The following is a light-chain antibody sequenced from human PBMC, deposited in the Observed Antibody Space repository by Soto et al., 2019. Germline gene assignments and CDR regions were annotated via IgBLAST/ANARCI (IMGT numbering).Light chain of an antibody. Sequence: DLQMTQSPSFVSASVGDRVTITCRASQGISRWLAWYQQRPGKAPELLIYGASSLQSGVPSRFSGCGSGTDFTLTISSLQPEDFATYYCQQANSFPLTFGQGTRLEIK. CDR1: QGISRW. J-gene: IGKJ5*01. V-gene: IGKV1-12*01. CDR2: GAS. CDR3: QQANSFPLT.